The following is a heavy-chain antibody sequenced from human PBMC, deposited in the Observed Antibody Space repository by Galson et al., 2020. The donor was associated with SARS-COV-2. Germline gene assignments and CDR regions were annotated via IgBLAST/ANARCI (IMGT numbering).Heavy chain of an antibody. Sequence: SLRLSCAASGFTFDEYAIHWVRRRPGKGLEWVSGITWNSGTLDYADSVKGRFIISRDNANHSLYLQMSSLRPDDTAFYYCAKVRRRSDWLLSGFDYWGQGALVTVSS. CDR1: GFTFDEYA. CDR2: ITWNSGTL. CDR3: AKVRRRSDWLLSGFDY. D-gene: IGHD3-9*01. V-gene: IGHV3-9*01. J-gene: IGHJ4*02.